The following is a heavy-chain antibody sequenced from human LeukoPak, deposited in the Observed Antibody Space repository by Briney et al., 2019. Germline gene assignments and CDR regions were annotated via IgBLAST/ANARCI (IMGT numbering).Heavy chain of an antibody. CDR3: ARGEYFDWLFLSDP. V-gene: IGHV4-59*08. Sequence: PSETLSLTCTVSGGSISSYYWSWIRQPPGKGLEWIGYIYYSGSTNYNPSLKSRVTISVDTSKNQFSLKLSSVTAADTAVYYCARGEYFDWLFLSDPWGQGTLVTVSS. CDR2: IYYSGST. J-gene: IGHJ5*02. D-gene: IGHD3-9*01. CDR1: GGSISSYY.